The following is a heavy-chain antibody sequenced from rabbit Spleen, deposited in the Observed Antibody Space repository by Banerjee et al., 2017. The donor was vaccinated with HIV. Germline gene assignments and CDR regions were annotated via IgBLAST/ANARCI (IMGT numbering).Heavy chain of an antibody. V-gene: IGHV1S40*01. CDR2: IVTGSSDKT. CDR3: ARNFDL. CDR1: GFSFSSNYY. Sequence: LEESGGGLVKPGASLTLTCKASGFSFSSNYYMCWVRQAPGKGLEWIVCIVTGSSDKTYYATWAKGRFTISSHNAQNTLYLQMTSLTAADTATYFCARNFDLWGPGTLVTVS. J-gene: IGHJ4*01.